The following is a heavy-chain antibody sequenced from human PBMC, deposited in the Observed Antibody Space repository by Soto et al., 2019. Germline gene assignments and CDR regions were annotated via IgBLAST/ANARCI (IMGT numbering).Heavy chain of an antibody. CDR2: IDPSDSQT. J-gene: IGHJ4*02. V-gene: IGHV5-10-1*01. D-gene: IGHD3-22*01. CDR1: GYSFAGYW. CDR3: ARQIYDSDTGPNFQYYFDS. Sequence: GESLKISCKGSGYSFAGYWISWVRQKPGKGLEWMGRIDPSDSQTYYSPSFRGHVTISVTKSITTVFLQWSSLRASDTAMYYCARQIYDSDTGPNFQYYFDSWGQGTPVTVSA.